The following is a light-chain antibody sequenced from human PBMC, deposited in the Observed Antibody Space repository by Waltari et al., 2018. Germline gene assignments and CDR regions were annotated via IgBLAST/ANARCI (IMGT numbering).Light chain of an antibody. CDR2: YDR. CDR1: NIGTYS. V-gene: IGLV3-21*04. Sequence: SYVVTQPPSVSVAPGETATITCGGGNIGTYSVHWYQQKAGQAPVLVIFYDRDRPSGIPVRFAGYNSGNTATLTSSRVEAGDEARYYCHVWHPHVDPGVFGTGTEVTVL. CDR3: HVWHPHVDPGV. J-gene: IGLJ1*01.